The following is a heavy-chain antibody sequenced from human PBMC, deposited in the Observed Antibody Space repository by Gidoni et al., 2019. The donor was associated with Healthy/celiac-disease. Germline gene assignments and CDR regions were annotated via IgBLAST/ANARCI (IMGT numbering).Heavy chain of an antibody. J-gene: IGHJ4*02. CDR3: ARAYCSSTSCYELDY. Sequence: QVQLVQSGAEVTKPGSSVKVSCKASGGTFSSYAISWVRQAPGQGLEWMGRIIPILGIANYAQKVQGRVTITADKSMSTAYMELSSLRSEDTAVYYCARAYCSSTSCYELDYWGQGTLVTVSS. D-gene: IGHD2-2*01. CDR1: GGTFSSYA. CDR2: IIPILGIA. V-gene: IGHV1-69*04.